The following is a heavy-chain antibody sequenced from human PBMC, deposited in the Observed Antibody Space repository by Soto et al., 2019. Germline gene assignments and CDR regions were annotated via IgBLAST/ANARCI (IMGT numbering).Heavy chain of an antibody. Sequence: SETLSLTCTVSGGSISSYYWSWIRQPPGKGLEWIGYIYYSGSKNYNPSLKSRVTISVDTSKNQFSLKLSSATAADTAVYYCARHFFHYYFWSGYPNCFDLWGQGTLVTVSS. J-gene: IGHJ5*02. V-gene: IGHV4-59*08. CDR2: IYYSGSK. CDR1: GGSISSYY. D-gene: IGHD3-3*01. CDR3: ARHFFHYYFWSGYPNCFDL.